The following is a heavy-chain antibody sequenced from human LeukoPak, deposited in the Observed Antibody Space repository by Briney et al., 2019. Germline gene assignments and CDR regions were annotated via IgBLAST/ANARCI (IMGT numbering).Heavy chain of an antibody. Sequence: SVKVSCKASGGTFSSYAISWVRQAPGQGLEWMGRIIPILGIANYAQKFQGRVTITADKSTSTAYMELSSLRSEDTAVYYCARVSITMVRGVNGGGNYYYYGMDVWGQGTTVTVSS. D-gene: IGHD3-10*01. V-gene: IGHV1-69*04. J-gene: IGHJ6*02. CDR1: GGTFSSYA. CDR3: ARVSITMVRGVNGGGNYYYYGMDV. CDR2: IIPILGIA.